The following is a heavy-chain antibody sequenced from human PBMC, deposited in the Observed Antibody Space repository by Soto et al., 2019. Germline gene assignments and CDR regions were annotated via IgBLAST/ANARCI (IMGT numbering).Heavy chain of an antibody. V-gene: IGHV3-74*01. CDR1: GFTLSSFW. CDR2: INSDGSNT. J-gene: IGHJ3*02. Sequence: EVPLVESGGGLVQPGGSLRLSCAASGFTLSSFWIHWFRQAPGKGLVWVSRINSDGSNTRYADSVRGRFTISRDNAKNTLYLQMNSLRAEDTAVYYCARDLVAKDAFDIWGQGTVVTVSS. D-gene: IGHD2-8*02. CDR3: ARDLVAKDAFDI.